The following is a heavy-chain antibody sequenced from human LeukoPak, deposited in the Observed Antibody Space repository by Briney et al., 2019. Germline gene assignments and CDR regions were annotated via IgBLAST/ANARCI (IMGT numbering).Heavy chain of an antibody. CDR1: GGSVSSGSYY. CDR2: IYYSGST. CDR3: AREPVTTFYYFDY. Sequence: PSETLSLTCTVSGGSVSSGSYYWSWIRQPPGKGLEWIGYIYYSGSTNYNPSLKSRATISVDTSKNQFSLKLSSVTAADTAVYYCAREPVTTFYYFDYWGQGTLVTVSS. V-gene: IGHV4-61*01. J-gene: IGHJ4*02. D-gene: IGHD4-17*01.